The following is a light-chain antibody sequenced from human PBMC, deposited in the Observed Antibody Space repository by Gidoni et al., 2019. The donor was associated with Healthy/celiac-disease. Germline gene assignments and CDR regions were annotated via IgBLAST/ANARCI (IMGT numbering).Light chain of an antibody. CDR1: QSVLYSSNNKNY. CDR2: WAS. Sequence: DIVMTQSPDSLDVFLGERATINCKSSQSVLYSSNNKNYLAWYQQKPGQPPKLLIYWASTRESGVPDRFSGSGSGTDFTLTISSLQAEDVAVYYCQQYYSTPLTFGPGTKVDIK. J-gene: IGKJ3*01. V-gene: IGKV4-1*01. CDR3: QQYYSTPLT.